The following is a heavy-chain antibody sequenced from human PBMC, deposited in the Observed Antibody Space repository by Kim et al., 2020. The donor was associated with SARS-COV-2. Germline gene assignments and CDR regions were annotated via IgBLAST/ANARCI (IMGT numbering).Heavy chain of an antibody. Sequence: GGSLRLSCAASGFTFSDYYMSWIRQAPGKGLEWVSYISSSSSYTNYADSVKGRFTISRDNAKNSLYLQMNSLRAEDTAVYYCARGQYYYDSSGDYGMDVWSQGTTVTVSS. V-gene: IGHV3-11*05. J-gene: IGHJ6*02. CDR3: ARGQYYYDSSGDYGMDV. CDR2: ISSSSSYT. D-gene: IGHD3-22*01. CDR1: GFTFSDYY.